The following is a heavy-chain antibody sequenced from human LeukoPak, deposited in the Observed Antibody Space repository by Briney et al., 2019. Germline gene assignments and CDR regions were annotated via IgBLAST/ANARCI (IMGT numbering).Heavy chain of an antibody. CDR1: GGSISSGSYY. CDR2: IYTSGST. V-gene: IGHV4-61*02. Sequence: SETLSLTRTVSGGSISSGSYYWSWIRQPAGKGLEWIGRIYTSGSTNYNPSLKSRVTISVDTSKNQFSLKLSSVTAADTAVYYCAREYYYDSSGYRSNCFDYWGQGTLVTVSS. D-gene: IGHD3-22*01. CDR3: AREYYYDSSGYRSNCFDY. J-gene: IGHJ4*02.